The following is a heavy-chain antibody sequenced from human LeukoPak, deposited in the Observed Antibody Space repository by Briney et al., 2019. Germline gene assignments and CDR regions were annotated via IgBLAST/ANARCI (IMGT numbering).Heavy chain of an antibody. CDR1: AGSTTSSSDY. D-gene: IGHD3-10*01. V-gene: IGHV4-39*01. CDR2: IYYSGST. CDR3: ASTHRGVIYYFDY. Sequence: SETLSLTCTVAAGSTTSSSDYWGWIRQPPVKGLEWIGSIYYSGSTYYNPSLKSRVTISVDTSKTQFSLKLSSVTAADTAVYYCASTHRGVIYYFDYWGQRTLVTVSS. J-gene: IGHJ4*02.